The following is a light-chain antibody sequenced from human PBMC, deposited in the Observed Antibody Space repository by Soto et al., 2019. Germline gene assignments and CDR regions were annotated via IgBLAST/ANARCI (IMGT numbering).Light chain of an antibody. CDR1: SSNIGGNP. CDR3: AAWDDSLTGVV. J-gene: IGLJ2*01. Sequence: QSVLTQPPSASGAPGQSVTISCSGSSSNIGGNPVNWYQHLPEMAPKLLIYNNDRRPSGVPDRFSGSKFGPSVSLAISGRQSEDAADKYWAAWDDSLTGVVFGGGTKVTVL. CDR2: NND. V-gene: IGLV1-44*01.